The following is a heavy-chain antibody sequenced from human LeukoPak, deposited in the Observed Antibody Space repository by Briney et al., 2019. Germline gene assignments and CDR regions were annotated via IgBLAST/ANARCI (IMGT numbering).Heavy chain of an antibody. Sequence: SQTLSLTCTVSGGSISSGDYYWSWIRQPPGKGLEWIGYIYYSGSTYYNPSLKSRVTISVDTSKNQFSLKLSSVTAADTAVYYCARIRRQWLVQILDYWGQGTLVTVSS. D-gene: IGHD6-19*01. V-gene: IGHV4-30-4*08. J-gene: IGHJ4*02. CDR3: ARIRRQWLVQILDY. CDR1: GGSISSGDYY. CDR2: IYYSGST.